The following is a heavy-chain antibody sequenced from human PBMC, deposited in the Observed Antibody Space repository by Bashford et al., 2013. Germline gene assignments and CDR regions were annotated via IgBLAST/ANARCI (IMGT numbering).Heavy chain of an antibody. J-gene: IGHJ5*02. CDR3: ARDEGTYDFWFDP. Sequence: SVKVSCKASGGTFSSYAISWVRQAPGQGLEWMGGIIPIFGTANYAQKFQGRVTITADESTSTAYMELSSLRSEDTAVYYCARDEGTYDFWFDPWGQGTLVTVSS. CDR2: IIPIFGTA. CDR1: GGTFSSYA. V-gene: IGHV1-69*13. D-gene: IGHD3-3*01.